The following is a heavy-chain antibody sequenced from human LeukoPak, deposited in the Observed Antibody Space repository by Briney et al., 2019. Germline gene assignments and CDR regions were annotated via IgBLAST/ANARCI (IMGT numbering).Heavy chain of an antibody. CDR2: INSDGSST. CDR1: GFTFSSYW. Sequence: GGSLRLSCAASGFTFSSYWMHWVRQAPGKGLVWVSRINSDGSSTSYADSVKGRFTISRDNAKNTLYLQMNSLRAEDTAVYYCARAGYYDFWSGYCTRYAFDIWGQGTMVTVSS. D-gene: IGHD3-3*01. J-gene: IGHJ3*02. CDR3: ARAGYYDFWSGYCTRYAFDI. V-gene: IGHV3-74*01.